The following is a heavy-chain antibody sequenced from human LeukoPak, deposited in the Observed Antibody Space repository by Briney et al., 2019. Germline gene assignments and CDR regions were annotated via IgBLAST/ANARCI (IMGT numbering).Heavy chain of an antibody. D-gene: IGHD3-10*01. Sequence: GGSLRLSCAASGFTFSNYEMTWVRQAPGKGLEWVSYISSSSSTIYYADSVKGRFTISRDNAKNSLYLQMNSLRAEDTAVYYCARVRRDYGELGYYYYYMDVWGKGTTVTVSS. CDR2: ISSSSSTI. J-gene: IGHJ6*03. CDR1: GFTFSNYE. CDR3: ARVRRDYGELGYYYYYMDV. V-gene: IGHV3-48*01.